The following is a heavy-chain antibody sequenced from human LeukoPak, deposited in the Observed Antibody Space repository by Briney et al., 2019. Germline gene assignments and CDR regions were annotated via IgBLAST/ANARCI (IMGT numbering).Heavy chain of an antibody. CDR1: GGSISSSSYY. V-gene: IGHV4-39*01. Sequence: SETLSLTCTVSGGSISSSSYYWGWIRQPPGKGLEWIGSIYYSGSTYYNPSLKSRVTISVDTSKNQFSLKLSSVTAADTAVYYCARADHWESYLVDYWGQGTLVTVSS. D-gene: IGHD7-27*01. J-gene: IGHJ4*02. CDR3: ARADHWESYLVDY. CDR2: IYYSGST.